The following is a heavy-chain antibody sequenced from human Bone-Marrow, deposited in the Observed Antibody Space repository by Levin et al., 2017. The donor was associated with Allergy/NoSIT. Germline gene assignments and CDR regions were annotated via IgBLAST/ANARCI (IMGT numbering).Heavy chain of an antibody. Sequence: TLSLTCTFSGFSLSTSGMRVSWIRQPPGKALEWLARIDWDDDKFYSTSLKTRLTISKDTSKNQVVLTMTNMDPVDTATYYCARISEVDAFDIWGQGTMVTVSS. CDR3: ARISEVDAFDI. J-gene: IGHJ3*02. CDR1: GFSLSTSGMR. V-gene: IGHV2-70*04. CDR2: IDWDDDK.